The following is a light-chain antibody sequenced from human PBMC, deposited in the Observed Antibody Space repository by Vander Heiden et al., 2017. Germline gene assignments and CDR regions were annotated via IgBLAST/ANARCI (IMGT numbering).Light chain of an antibody. J-gene: IGKJ4*01. CDR1: QDISNY. V-gene: IGKV1-33*01. CDR3: QQYDNLSLT. CDR2: DAS. Sequence: EIQMPQSPSSLSASVGDRVTITCQASQDISNYLHWYQQKPGKAPKLLIYDASNLETGVPSRFSGSGSGTDFTFTISSLQPEDIATYYCQQYDNLSLTFGGGTKVEIK.